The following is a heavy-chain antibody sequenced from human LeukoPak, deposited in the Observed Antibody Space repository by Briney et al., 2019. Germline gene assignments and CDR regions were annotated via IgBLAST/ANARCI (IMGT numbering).Heavy chain of an antibody. CDR2: IGNSGGST. V-gene: IGHV3-23*01. CDR1: GFTFSSYA. D-gene: IGHD4-17*01. J-gene: IGHJ4*02. CDR3: AKDPHGDYSQDYFDF. Sequence: GGSLRLSCAASGFTFSSYAMIWVRQAPGKGLEWVSAIGNSGGSTFYADSVKGRFTISRDNSKNTLLLQMNSLRTEDTAVYYCAKDPHGDYSQDYFDFWVQGTLVTVSS.